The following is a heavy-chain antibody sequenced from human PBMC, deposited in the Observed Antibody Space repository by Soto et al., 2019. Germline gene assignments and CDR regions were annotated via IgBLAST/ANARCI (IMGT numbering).Heavy chain of an antibody. CDR2: MNPNSGNT. V-gene: IGHV1-8*01. CDR1: GYTFTIYD. J-gene: IGHJ3*02. CDR3: ARVVGFNYYDSSCYSPALDAFYI. Sequence: ASVKVSCKASGYTFTIYDINWVRQATGQGFEYLGWMNPNSGNTGYVKKFQGRVTMTRDTSTSTVYMELSSLRSEDTAVYYCARVVGFNYYDSSCYSPALDAFYIWGLGTMVTISS. D-gene: IGHD3-22*01.